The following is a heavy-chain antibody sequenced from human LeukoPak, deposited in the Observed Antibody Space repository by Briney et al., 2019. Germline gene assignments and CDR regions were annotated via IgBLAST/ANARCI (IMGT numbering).Heavy chain of an antibody. J-gene: IGHJ4*02. V-gene: IGHV3-33*01. Sequence: GRSLRLSCAASGFTFSSYGMHRVRQATGKGLEWVAVIWYDGSNKYYADSVKGRFTISRDNSKNTLYLQMNSLRAEDTAVYYCARDISNAGTAMAYWGQGTLVTVSS. CDR1: GFTFSSYG. D-gene: IGHD5-18*01. CDR2: IWYDGSNK. CDR3: ARDISNAGTAMAY.